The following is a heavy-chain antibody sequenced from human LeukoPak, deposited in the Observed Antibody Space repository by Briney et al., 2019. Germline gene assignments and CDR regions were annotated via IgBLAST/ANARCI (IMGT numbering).Heavy chain of an antibody. CDR1: GGSISSSDYY. J-gene: IGHJ3*02. D-gene: IGHD2-15*01. CDR2: IYYGGST. V-gene: IGHV4-39*07. Sequence: PSETLSLTCTVSGGSISSSDYYWGWIRQPPGKGLEWIGSIYYGGSTYYNPSLKSRVTISVDTSMNQFSLKLSSVTAADTAVYYCARAIVVIIGDAFDIWGQGTMVTVSS. CDR3: ARAIVVIIGDAFDI.